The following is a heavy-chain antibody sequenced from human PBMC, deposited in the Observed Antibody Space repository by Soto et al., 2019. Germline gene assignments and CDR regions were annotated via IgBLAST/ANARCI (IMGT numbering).Heavy chain of an antibody. V-gene: IGHV1-18*04. D-gene: IGHD2-21*01. CDR3: ARDFYPVAYFFDF. CDR1: GYTFTNHG. CDR2: DSGYNDKT. Sequence: QVQLVQSGAELKKPGASVKVSCKASGYTFTNHGISWVRQAPGQGLEWVGWDSGYNDKTKSAQKFQGRGTMTTDTATSTAYMELRSLRSDATAVYYCARDFYPVAYFFDFWGQGTLVTVSA. J-gene: IGHJ4*02.